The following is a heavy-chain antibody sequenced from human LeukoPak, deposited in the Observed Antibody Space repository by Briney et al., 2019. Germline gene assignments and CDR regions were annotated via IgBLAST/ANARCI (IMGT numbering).Heavy chain of an antibody. CDR2: ISSSSSYI. J-gene: IGHJ6*02. CDR1: GFTFSSYS. D-gene: IGHD6-19*01. Sequence: GGSLRLSCAASGFTFSSYSMNWVRQAPGKGLEWVSSISSSSSYIYYADSVKGRFTISRDNSKNTLYLQMNSLRADDTAVYYCARPQVQQWLFMDVWGQGTTVTVSS. V-gene: IGHV3-21*04. CDR3: ARPQVQQWLFMDV.